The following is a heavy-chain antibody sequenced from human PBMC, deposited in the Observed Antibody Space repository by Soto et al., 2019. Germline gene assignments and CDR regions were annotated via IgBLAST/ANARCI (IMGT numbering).Heavy chain of an antibody. D-gene: IGHD3-22*01. J-gene: IGHJ4*02. V-gene: IGHV3-30-3*01. CDR3: ARDLRYYYDSSGGDY. CDR1: GFTFSSYA. Sequence: HVQLVESGGGVVQPGRSLRLSCAASGFTFSSYAMHWVRQAPGKGLEWVAVISYDGSNKYYADSVKGRFTISRDNSKNTLYLQMNSLSAEDTAVYYCARDLRYYYDSSGGDYWGQGTLVTVSS. CDR2: ISYDGSNK.